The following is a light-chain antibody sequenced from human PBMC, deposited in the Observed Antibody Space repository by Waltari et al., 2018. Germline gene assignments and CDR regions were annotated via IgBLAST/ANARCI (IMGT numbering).Light chain of an antibody. CDR1: SSDFVVYNY. Sequence: QSALTQPPSASGSPGQSVTISCTGTSSDFVVYNYVSWYQHHPGKAPKLMIYEVNKRPSGVPDRFSGSKSANTASLTVSGLQAEDEADYYCSSYAGTNNVVFGGGTKLTVL. V-gene: IGLV2-8*01. CDR3: SSYAGTNNVV. CDR2: EVN. J-gene: IGLJ3*02.